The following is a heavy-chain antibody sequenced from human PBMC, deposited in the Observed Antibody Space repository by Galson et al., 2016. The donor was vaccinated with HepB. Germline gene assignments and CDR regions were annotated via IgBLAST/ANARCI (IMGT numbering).Heavy chain of an antibody. CDR3: ARDDSGGWYGFHYGMDV. Sequence: LTCTVSGASIRGYYLSWIRQPPGKGLEWIGYIYYSGRTDYNPSLKSRVTISVDTSKNQFSLKLSSVTAADPAVYYCARDDSGGWYGFHYGMDVWGQGTTVTVSS. J-gene: IGHJ6*02. V-gene: IGHV4-59*01. D-gene: IGHD6-19*01. CDR1: GASIRGYY. CDR2: IYYSGRT.